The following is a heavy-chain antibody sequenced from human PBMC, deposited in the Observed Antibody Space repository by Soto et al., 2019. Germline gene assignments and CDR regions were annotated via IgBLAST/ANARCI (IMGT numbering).Heavy chain of an antibody. CDR2: LSRGDER. D-gene: IGHD1-26*01. CDR3: ATQTISYTWGV. Sequence: QVQLQESGPGLVKPSETLSLTCTVSGAPITTTKWWAWVRLPPGKGLEWIGELSRGDERSSNPSLEGRFTMSLEKSSNHLSLMLPSVTAADMAIYYCATQTISYTWGVWGRGTSVTVSS. J-gene: IGHJ6*02. V-gene: IGHV4-4*02. CDR1: GAPITTTKW.